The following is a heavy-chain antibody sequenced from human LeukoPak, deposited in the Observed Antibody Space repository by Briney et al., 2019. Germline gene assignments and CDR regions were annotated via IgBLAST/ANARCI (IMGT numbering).Heavy chain of an antibody. CDR1: GYTFTSYD. V-gene: IGHV1-8*01. CDR2: MNPNSGNT. Sequence: ASVKVSCKASGYTFTSYDINWVRQATGQGLEWMGWMNPNSGNTGYAQKFQGRVTMTRNTSISTAYMELSSLRSEDTAVYYCARERGVYDSSVYYYYGMDVRGQGTTVTVPS. D-gene: IGHD3-22*01. CDR3: ARERGVYDSSVYYYYGMDV. J-gene: IGHJ6*02.